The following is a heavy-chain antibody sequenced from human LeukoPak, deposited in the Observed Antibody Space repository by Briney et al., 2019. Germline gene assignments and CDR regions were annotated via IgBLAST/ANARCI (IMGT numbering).Heavy chain of an antibody. V-gene: IGHV1-3*03. J-gene: IGHJ5*02. CDR3: AREGSSGWPRGFDP. CDR1: GYTFTSYA. CDR2: INAGNGNT. Sequence: GASVKVSCKASGYTFTSYAMHWVRQAPGQRLEWMGWINAGNGNTKYSQEFQGRVTITRDTSASTAYMELSSLRSEDMAVYYCAREGSSGWPRGFDPWGQGTLVTVSS. D-gene: IGHD6-19*01.